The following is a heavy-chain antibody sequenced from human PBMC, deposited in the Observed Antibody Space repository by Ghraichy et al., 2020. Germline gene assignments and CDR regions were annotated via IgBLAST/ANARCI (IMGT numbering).Heavy chain of an antibody. V-gene: IGHV1-8*01. CDR3: ARWVVVVPAARDYYYGMDV. CDR2: MNPNSGNT. D-gene: IGHD2-2*01. J-gene: IGHJ6*02. CDR1: GYTFTSYD. Sequence: ASVKVSCKASGYTFTSYDINWVRQATGQGLEWMGWMNPNSGNTGYAQKFHGRVTMTRNTSISTAYMELSSLRSEDTAVYYCARWVVVVPAARDYYYGMDVWGQGTTVTVSS.